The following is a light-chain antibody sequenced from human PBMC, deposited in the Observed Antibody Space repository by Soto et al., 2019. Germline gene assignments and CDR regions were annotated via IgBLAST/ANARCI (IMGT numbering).Light chain of an antibody. CDR2: GAS. V-gene: IGKV3-15*01. CDR3: QQYNNWALVI. CDR1: QSVSSSH. Sequence: EFVLTQSPGTLSLSPWERATLSCRASQSVSSSHLTWYQQKPGQAPRLLIYGASTRATGIPARFSGSGSGTEFTLTISSLQSEDFAVYYCQQYNNWALVIFGGGTKVDIK. J-gene: IGKJ4*01.